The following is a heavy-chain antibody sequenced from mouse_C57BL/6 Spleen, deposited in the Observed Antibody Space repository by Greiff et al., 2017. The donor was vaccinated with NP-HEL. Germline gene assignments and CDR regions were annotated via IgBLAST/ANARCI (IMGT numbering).Heavy chain of an antibody. CDR2: IWSGGST. CDR1: GFSFTSYC. V-gene: IGHV2-2*01. CDR3: ASTPYGNLLMDY. D-gene: IGHD2-1*01. Sequence: QVQLKESGPGLVQPSQCLSITCTASGFSFTSYCVHWVRQSPGKGLEWLGVIWSGGSTDYNAAFIYSLSISKDNSKSQDFYKMSSLQADDTAIYYCASTPYGNLLMDYWGQGTSVTVSS. J-gene: IGHJ4*01.